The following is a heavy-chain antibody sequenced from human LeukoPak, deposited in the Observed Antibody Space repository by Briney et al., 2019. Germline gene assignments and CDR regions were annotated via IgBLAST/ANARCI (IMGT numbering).Heavy chain of an antibody. CDR3: ARELVPYSGSYFYAFDI. J-gene: IGHJ3*02. D-gene: IGHD1-26*01. CDR2: VHYSGTA. CDR1: DGSITNYD. V-gene: IGHV4-59*01. Sequence: SETLSLTCTVSDGSITNYDWSWVRQPPGKGLEFIGHVHYSGTANYNPSLRSRVTISIDTSKKHFFLKLKSVTAADTAVYYCARELVPYSGSYFYAFDIWGQGTMVTVSS.